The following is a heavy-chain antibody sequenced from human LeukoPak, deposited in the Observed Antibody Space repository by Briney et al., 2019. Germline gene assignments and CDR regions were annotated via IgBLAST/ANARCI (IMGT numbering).Heavy chain of an antibody. Sequence: GGSLRLSCAASGFTFDDYAMHWVRQAPGKGLEWVSGISWNSGSIGYADSVKGRFTISRDNAKNSLYLQMNSLRAEDTALYYCARGVVIAPYYYYDMDVWGQGTTVTVSS. CDR3: ARGVVIAPYYYYDMDV. V-gene: IGHV3-9*01. CDR1: GFTFDDYA. D-gene: IGHD2-21*01. J-gene: IGHJ6*02. CDR2: ISWNSGSI.